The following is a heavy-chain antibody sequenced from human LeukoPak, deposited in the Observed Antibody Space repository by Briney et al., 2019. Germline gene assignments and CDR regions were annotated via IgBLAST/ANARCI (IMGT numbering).Heavy chain of an antibody. Sequence: GGSLRLSCAASGFTVSSNYMSWVRQAPGKGLEWVSVIYSGGSTYYADSVKGRFTISRDNAKNSLYLQMNSLRVDDTAVYYCAREEPGDLGQAFHYWGQGTLVTVSS. CDR1: GFTVSSNY. D-gene: IGHD7-27*01. V-gene: IGHV3-53*01. J-gene: IGHJ4*02. CDR3: AREEPGDLGQAFHY. CDR2: IYSGGST.